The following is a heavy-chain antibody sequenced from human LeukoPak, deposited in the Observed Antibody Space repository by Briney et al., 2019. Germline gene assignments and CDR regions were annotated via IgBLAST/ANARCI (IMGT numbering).Heavy chain of an antibody. CDR1: GYTFTSYG. D-gene: IGHD6-13*01. Sequence: AAVTVSFQASGYTFTSYGISWVRQAPAPGLEWVGWISAYNGNTNYAQKLQRRATMTTNTSTSTAYMELRSLTSDDTAVYYWARGGAAAGTFDYWGQGTLVTVSS. V-gene: IGHV1-18*01. J-gene: IGHJ4*02. CDR3: ARGGAAAGTFDY. CDR2: ISAYNGNT.